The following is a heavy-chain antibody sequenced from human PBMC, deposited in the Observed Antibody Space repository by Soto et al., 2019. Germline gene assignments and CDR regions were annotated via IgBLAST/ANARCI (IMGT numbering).Heavy chain of an antibody. V-gene: IGHV3-11*01. CDR1: GFTFSDYY. J-gene: IGHJ6*02. CDR2: ISRSGSTI. D-gene: IGHD6-13*01. CDR3: ARGDSSSCYGRGV. Sequence: QVQLVESGGGLVKPGGSLRLSCAASGFTFSDYYMSWIRQAPGKGLEWVSYISRSGSTIYYADSVKGRFTISRDNAKNFLYHQLNSLRGEGSAVYYYARGDSSSCYGRGVWGQGTRVTVSS.